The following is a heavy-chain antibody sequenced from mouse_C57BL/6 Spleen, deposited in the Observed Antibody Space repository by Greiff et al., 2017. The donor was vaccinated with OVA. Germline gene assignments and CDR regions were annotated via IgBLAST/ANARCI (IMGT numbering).Heavy chain of an antibody. V-gene: IGHV1-82*01. CDR3: ARGDGSLFAY. CDR2: IYPGDGDT. J-gene: IGHJ3*01. D-gene: IGHD1-1*01. Sequence: VQLQQSGPELVKPGASVKISCKASGYAFSSSWMNWVKQRPGKGLEWIGRIYPGDGDTNYNGKFKGKATLTADKSSSTAYMQLSSLTSEDSAVYFCARGDGSLFAYWGQGTLVTVSA. CDR1: GYAFSSSW.